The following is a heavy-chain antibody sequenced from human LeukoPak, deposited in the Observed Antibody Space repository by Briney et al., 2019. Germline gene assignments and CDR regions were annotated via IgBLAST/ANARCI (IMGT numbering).Heavy chain of an antibody. J-gene: IGHJ4*02. CDR2: ISAYNGNT. V-gene: IGHV1-18*01. Sequence: ASVKVSCKASGYTFTSYGISWVRQAPGQGLEWMGWISAYNGNTNYAQKLQGRVTMTTDTSTTTAYMGLRSLRSDDTAVYYCAKMRITIFGVVIQLPQYYFDYWGQGTLVTVSS. CDR3: AKMRITIFGVVIQLPQYYFDY. CDR1: GYTFTSYG. D-gene: IGHD3-3*01.